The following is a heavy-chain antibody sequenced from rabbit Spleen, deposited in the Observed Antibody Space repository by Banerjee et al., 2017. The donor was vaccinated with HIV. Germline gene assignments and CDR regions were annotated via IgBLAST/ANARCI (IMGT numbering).Heavy chain of an antibody. Sequence: QEQLEESGGDLVKPGASLTLTCKASGFSFSSSDWIYWVRQAPGKGLEWIACIDAGSSGFTYFATWAKGRFTISKTSSTTVTLQVTSLTAADTATYFCARDLTGVIGWNFGWWGPGTLVTVS. CDR3: ARDLTGVIGWNFGW. CDR2: IDAGSSGFT. D-gene: IGHD1-1*01. V-gene: IGHV1S45*01. J-gene: IGHJ4*01. CDR1: GFSFSSSDW.